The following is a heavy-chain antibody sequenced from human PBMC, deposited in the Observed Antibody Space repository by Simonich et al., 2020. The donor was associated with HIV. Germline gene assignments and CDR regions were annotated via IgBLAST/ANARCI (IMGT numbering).Heavy chain of an antibody. Sequence: QVQLQESGPGLVKPSETLSLTCPVSGGSISSYYWSWIRQPPGKGLEWIGYIYYSGSTNHHPSLKSRVTISVDTSKNQFSLKLSSVTAADTAVYYCARHYYDSSGYYSGIDPWGQGTLVTVSS. CDR3: ARHYYDSSGYYSGIDP. V-gene: IGHV4-59*01. CDR1: GGSISSYY. J-gene: IGHJ5*02. CDR2: IYYSGST. D-gene: IGHD3-22*01.